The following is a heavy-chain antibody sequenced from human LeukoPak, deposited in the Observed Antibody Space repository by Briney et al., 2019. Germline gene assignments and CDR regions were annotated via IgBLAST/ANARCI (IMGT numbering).Heavy chain of an antibody. CDR1: GYTFTSYD. Sequence: ASVKDSCKASGYTFTSYDISWVRQAPGQGLEWMGWISGYNGNTNYGQKFQGRVTVTTDKSTSTAYMELRSLRSDDTAVYYWAWGWGNYGSGSYDYWGQGTLVTVSS. CDR2: ISGYNGNT. J-gene: IGHJ4*02. CDR3: AWGWGNYGSGSYDY. D-gene: IGHD3-10*01. V-gene: IGHV1-18*01.